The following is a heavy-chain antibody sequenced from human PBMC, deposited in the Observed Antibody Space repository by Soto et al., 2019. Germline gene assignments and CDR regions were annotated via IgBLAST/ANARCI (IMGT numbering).Heavy chain of an antibody. J-gene: IGHJ3*02. CDR2: IDPSDSYT. CDR1: GYSFTSYW. D-gene: IGHD3-10*01. Sequence: GESLKISCKGSGYSFTSYWISWVRQMPGKGLEWMGRIDPSDSYTNYSPSFQGHVTISADKSISTAYLQWSSLKASDTAMYYCALPFGDRDAFDIWGQGTMVTVSS. V-gene: IGHV5-10-1*01. CDR3: ALPFGDRDAFDI.